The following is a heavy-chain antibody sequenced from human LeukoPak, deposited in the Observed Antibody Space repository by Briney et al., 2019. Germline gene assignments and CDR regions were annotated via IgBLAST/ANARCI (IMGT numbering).Heavy chain of an antibody. Sequence: ASVKVSCKASGGTFSSYAISWVRQAPGQGLEWMGGIIPIFGTANYAQKFQGRVTITTDESTSTAYMELSSLRSEDTAVYYCARDSRIWPYYYYMDVWGKGTTVTVSS. D-gene: IGHD1-14*01. CDR2: IIPIFGTA. V-gene: IGHV1-69*05. CDR3: ARDSRIWPYYYYMDV. CDR1: GGTFSSYA. J-gene: IGHJ6*03.